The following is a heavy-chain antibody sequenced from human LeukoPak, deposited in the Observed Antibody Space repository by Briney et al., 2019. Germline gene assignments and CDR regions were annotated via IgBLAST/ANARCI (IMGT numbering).Heavy chain of an antibody. CDR2: ISGSGGST. V-gene: IGHV3-23*01. CDR3: AKDLPTIFGVVITSGIDY. Sequence: PGGSLRLSCAASGFTFSSYAMSWVRQAPGKGLEWVSAISGSGGSTYYADSVKGRFTISRDNSKNTLYLQMNSLRAEDTAVYYCAKDLPTIFGVVITSGIDYWGQGTLVTVSS. D-gene: IGHD3-3*01. CDR1: GFTFSSYA. J-gene: IGHJ4*02.